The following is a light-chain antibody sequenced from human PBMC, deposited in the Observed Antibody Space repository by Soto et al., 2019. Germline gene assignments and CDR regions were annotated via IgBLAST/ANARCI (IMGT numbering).Light chain of an antibody. CDR2: GAS. CDR1: QTVSSGF. V-gene: IGKV3-20*01. J-gene: IGKJ2*01. Sequence: EIVLTQSPGTLSLSPGERATLSCRASQTVSSGFLAWYQQKPGQAPRLLIYGASSRATGIPDRFSGSGSGADFTLTIIRLEPEDFAVYYCQQYGSLPPYTFGQGTKLDIK. CDR3: QQYGSLPPYT.